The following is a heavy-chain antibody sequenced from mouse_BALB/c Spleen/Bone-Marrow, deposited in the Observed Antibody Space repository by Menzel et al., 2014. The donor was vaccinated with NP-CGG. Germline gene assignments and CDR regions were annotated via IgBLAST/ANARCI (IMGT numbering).Heavy chain of an antibody. CDR1: GYTFTDYY. J-gene: IGHJ4*01. D-gene: IGHD2-14*01. V-gene: IGHV1-77*01. CDR3: NARDYRYEGYAMDY. CDR2: IFPGSGNT. Sequence: VHLVESGAELARPGASVKLSCKASGYTFTDYYINWVKQRTGQGLEWIGEIFPGSGNTYYSEKFKGKATMTADTSSNTAYLQLSSLTSEDTAVYYCNARDYRYEGYAMDYWGQGTSVTVSS.